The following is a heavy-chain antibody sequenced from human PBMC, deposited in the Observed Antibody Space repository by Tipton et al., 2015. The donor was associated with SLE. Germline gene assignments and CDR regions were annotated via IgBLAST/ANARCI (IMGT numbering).Heavy chain of an antibody. CDR2: IYYDGSNT. V-gene: IGHV3-30*02. J-gene: IGHJ3*02. D-gene: IGHD1-26*01. CDR1: GFSFSNYG. Sequence: GSLRLSCAASGFSFSNYGMHWVRQAAGKGLEWVAFIYYDGSNTYYADSVKGRFTIPRDNSKNTLYLQLNRLRAEDTAVYFCAKDLYSGNYYDAFDIWDQGTMVTVSS. CDR3: AKDLYSGNYYDAFDI.